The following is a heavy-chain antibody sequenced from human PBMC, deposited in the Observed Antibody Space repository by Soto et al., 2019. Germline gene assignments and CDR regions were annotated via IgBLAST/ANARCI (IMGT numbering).Heavy chain of an antibody. D-gene: IGHD1-7*01. CDR3: TTDLELRSGY. J-gene: IGHJ4*02. Sequence: GGSLRLSCAASGFTFSNAWMSWVRQAPGKGLEWVGHIKSKNDGGATDYAAPVKGRFTISRENSNNTLYLQMYSLKTKDTAVYYCTTDLELRSGYWGQGTLVTVSS. CDR1: GFTFSNAW. CDR2: IKSKNDGGAT. V-gene: IGHV3-15*01.